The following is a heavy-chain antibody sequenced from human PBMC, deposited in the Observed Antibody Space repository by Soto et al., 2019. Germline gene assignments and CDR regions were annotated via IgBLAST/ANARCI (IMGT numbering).Heavy chain of an antibody. V-gene: IGHV3-15*07. D-gene: IGHD3-10*01. CDR3: TTGIWFTN. Sequence: EVQLVESGGGLVKPGGSLRLSCAASGFTFSNAWMNWVRQAPGKGLEWVGRIKSKTDGGKKDYAAPVKGKFTISTDDSQMTLYLQMNSLKNEDTAVYYCTTGIWFTNWGQGTMVTVSS. J-gene: IGHJ4*02. CDR2: IKSKTDGGKK. CDR1: GFTFSNAW.